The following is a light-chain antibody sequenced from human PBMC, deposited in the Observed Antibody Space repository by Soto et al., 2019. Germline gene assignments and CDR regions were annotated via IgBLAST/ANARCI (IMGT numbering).Light chain of an antibody. CDR2: DVS. J-gene: IGLJ2*01. CDR3: SSYTSRSTVV. Sequence: QSVLTQAASVSGSPGQSITISCTGTSSDVGGYNYVSWYQQHPGKAPKLMIYDVSNRPSGVSNRFSGSKSGNTASLTISGLQAEDEADYYCSSYTSRSTVVFGGGTKLTVL. V-gene: IGLV2-14*01. CDR1: SSDVGGYNY.